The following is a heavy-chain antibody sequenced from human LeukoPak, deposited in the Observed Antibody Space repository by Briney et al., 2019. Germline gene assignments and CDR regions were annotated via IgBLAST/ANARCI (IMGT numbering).Heavy chain of an antibody. Sequence: ASVKVSCKASGYTFTSYGISWVRQAPGQGLEWMGWISAYNGNTNYAQKLQGRVTMTTDTSTSTAYMELRSLRSDDTAVYYCARDRCSGGSCYGGVFDYWGQGTLVTVSS. CDR2: ISAYNGNT. D-gene: IGHD2-15*01. CDR1: GYTFTSYG. J-gene: IGHJ4*02. V-gene: IGHV1-18*01. CDR3: ARDRCSGGSCYGGVFDY.